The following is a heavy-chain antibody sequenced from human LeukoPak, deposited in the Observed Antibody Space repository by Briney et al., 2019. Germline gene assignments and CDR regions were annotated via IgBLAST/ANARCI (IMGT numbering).Heavy chain of an antibody. V-gene: IGHV3-30-3*01. J-gene: IGHJ3*01. Sequence: GGSLRLPCAASGFAFSRYAMYWVRQAPGKGLEWVAAISYDGTNKYYADPVEGRFTISRDDSKNTLYLQMNSLRPEDTAVFYCARGAPPDLWGQGTMVTVSS. CDR2: ISYDGTNK. CDR1: GFAFSRYA. CDR3: ARGAPPDL.